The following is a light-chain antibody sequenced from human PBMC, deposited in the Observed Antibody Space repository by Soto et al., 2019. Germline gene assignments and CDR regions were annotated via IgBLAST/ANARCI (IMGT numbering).Light chain of an antibody. V-gene: IGKV2-28*01. CDR1: QSLLRSNGRNF. Sequence: DVVLTQSPLSLPVTPGEPASISCRSSQSLLRSNGRNFLDWYLQRPGQSPQFLIYLGSNRASGVPDRFSGSGSATDFTLRISRVEADDVGIYYCMQPLQMPWTFGQGTKVEIK. J-gene: IGKJ1*01. CDR2: LGS. CDR3: MQPLQMPWT.